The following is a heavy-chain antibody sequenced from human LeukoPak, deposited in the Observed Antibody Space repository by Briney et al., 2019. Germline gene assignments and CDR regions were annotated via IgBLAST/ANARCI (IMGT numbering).Heavy chain of an antibody. Sequence: GGSLRLSCAASGFTFDDYAMDWVRQVPGKGLEWVSGISWNSGSIEYADSVKGRFTISRDNAKNSVYLQMSSLRPEDTAFYYCARAQGYAYGYFDYWGQGTLVTVSS. CDR3: ARAQGYAYGYFDY. CDR2: ISWNSGSI. V-gene: IGHV3-9*01. CDR1: GFTFDDYA. J-gene: IGHJ4*02. D-gene: IGHD3-10*01.